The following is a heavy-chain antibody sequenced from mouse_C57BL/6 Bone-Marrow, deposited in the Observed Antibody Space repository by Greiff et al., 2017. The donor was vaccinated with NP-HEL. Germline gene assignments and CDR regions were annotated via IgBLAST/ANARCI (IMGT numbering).Heavy chain of an antibody. CDR2: IYPRSGNT. Sequence: VMLVESGAELARPGASVKLSCKASGYTFTSYGISWVKQRTGQGLEWIGEIYPRSGNTYYNEKFKGKATLTADKSSSTAYMELRSLTSEDSAVYFCVKGGDYYGSSSPDVWGTGTTVTVSS. CDR3: VKGGDYYGSSSPDV. V-gene: IGHV1-81*01. CDR1: GYTFTSYG. D-gene: IGHD1-1*01. J-gene: IGHJ1*03.